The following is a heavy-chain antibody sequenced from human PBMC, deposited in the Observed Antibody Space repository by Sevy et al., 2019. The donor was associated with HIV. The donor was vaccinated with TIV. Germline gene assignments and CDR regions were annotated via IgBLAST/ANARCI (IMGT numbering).Heavy chain of an antibody. CDR3: AKVDDSSGDYDY. Sequence: GGSLRLSCAASGFTFSSYAMSWVRQAPGKGLEWFSATSGSGGSTYYADSVKGRFTISRDNSKNTLYLQMNSLRAEDTAVYYGAKVDDSSGDYDYWGQGTLVTVSS. CDR2: TSGSGGST. CDR1: GFTFSSYA. J-gene: IGHJ4*02. V-gene: IGHV3-23*01. D-gene: IGHD3-22*01.